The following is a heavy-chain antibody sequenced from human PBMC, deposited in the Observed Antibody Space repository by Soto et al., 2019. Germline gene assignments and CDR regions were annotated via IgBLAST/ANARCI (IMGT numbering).Heavy chain of an antibody. CDR1: GYTFTSYA. CDR2: INAGNGNT. J-gene: IGHJ4*01. D-gene: IGHD3-22*01. Sequence: ASVKVSCKASGYTFTSYAMHWVRQAPGQRLEWMGWINAGNGNTKYSQKFQGRVTITRDTSASTAYMEQSSLRSEDTAVYYCVHSSGYYSFDYWGQEPWSPSPQ. CDR3: VHSSGYYSFDY. V-gene: IGHV1-3*01.